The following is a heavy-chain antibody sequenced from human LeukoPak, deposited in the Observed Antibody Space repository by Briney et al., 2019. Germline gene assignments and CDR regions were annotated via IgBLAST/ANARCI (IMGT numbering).Heavy chain of an antibody. CDR1: GFTFGDYA. D-gene: IGHD2-2*02. CDR3: TRGHCSSTSCYTDFHY. J-gene: IGHJ4*02. V-gene: IGHV3-49*04. CDR2: IRSKAYGGTT. Sequence: GGSLRLSCTASGFTFGDYAMSWVRLAPGKGPEWVGFIRSKAYGGTTEYAASVKGRFTISRDDSKSIAYLQMNSLKTEDTAVYYCTRGHCSSTSCYTDFHYWGQGTLVNVSS.